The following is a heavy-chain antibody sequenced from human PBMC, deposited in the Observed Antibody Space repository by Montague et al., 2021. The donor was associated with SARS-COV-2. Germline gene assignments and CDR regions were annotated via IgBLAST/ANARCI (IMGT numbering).Heavy chain of an antibody. CDR3: ARSYYDILTAYYTPFDY. Sequence: PALVKPTQTLTLTCTFSGFSLSTSGMRASWIRQPPGKALEWLARIDWDDDKFYSTSLKTRLTISKDTSKNQVALTMTNMDPVGTATYYCARSYYDILTAYYTPFDYWGQGTLVTVSS. CDR1: GFSLSTSGMR. CDR2: IDWDDDK. J-gene: IGHJ4*02. V-gene: IGHV2-70*04. D-gene: IGHD3-9*01.